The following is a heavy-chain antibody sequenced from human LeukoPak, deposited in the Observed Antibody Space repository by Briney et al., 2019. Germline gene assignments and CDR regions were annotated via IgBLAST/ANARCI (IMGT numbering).Heavy chain of an antibody. Sequence: SETLSLTCTVSSGSISSYYWSWIRQPPGKGLEWIGYIYYSGSTNYNPSLKSRVTISVDTSKNQFSLKLSSVTAADTAVYYCARESMVYGDYVGGWFDPWGQGTLVTVSS. CDR2: IYYSGST. CDR3: ARESMVYGDYVGGWFDP. D-gene: IGHD4-17*01. CDR1: SGSISSYY. J-gene: IGHJ5*02. V-gene: IGHV4-59*01.